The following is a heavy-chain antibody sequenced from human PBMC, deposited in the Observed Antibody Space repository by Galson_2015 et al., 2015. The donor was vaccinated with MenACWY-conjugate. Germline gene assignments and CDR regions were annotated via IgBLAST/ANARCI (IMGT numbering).Heavy chain of an antibody. CDR3: ARAYSVANRGTTY. Sequence: SLRLSCAVSGFTFSDYYMDWVRQAPGKGLEWVGRSRGKTNSYSTDYAASVKGRFTIWRDDSKNSLYLQMNSLKTEDTAVYYCARAYSVANRGTTYWGQGTLVTVSS. CDR1: GFTFSDYY. V-gene: IGHV3-72*01. D-gene: IGHD1-14*01. J-gene: IGHJ4*02. CDR2: SRGKTNSYST.